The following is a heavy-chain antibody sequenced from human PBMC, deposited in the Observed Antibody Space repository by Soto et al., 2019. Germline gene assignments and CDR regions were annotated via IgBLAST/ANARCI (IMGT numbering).Heavy chain of an antibody. CDR3: ARGLAPYYFDY. CDR1: GYTFTSYA. D-gene: IGHD6-19*01. Sequence: GASVKVSFKASGYTFTSYAMHWVRQAPGQRLEWMGWINAGNGNTKYSQKFQGRVTITRDTSASTAYMELSSLRSEDTAVDYCARGLAPYYFDYWGQGTLVTVSS. V-gene: IGHV1-3*01. CDR2: INAGNGNT. J-gene: IGHJ4*02.